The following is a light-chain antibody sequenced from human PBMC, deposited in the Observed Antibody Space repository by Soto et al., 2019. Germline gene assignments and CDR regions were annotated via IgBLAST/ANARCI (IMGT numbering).Light chain of an antibody. V-gene: IGLV2-14*01. J-gene: IGLJ1*01. CDR3: SSYTSSGAYV. CDR2: DVS. CDR1: SSDVGAYNY. Sequence: QSVLTQPASVSGSPGQSITISCTGTSSDVGAYNYVSWYQQHPGKAPKLMIYDVSNRPSGVSSRFSGSKSGNTASLTISGLQAEDEADYYCSSYTSSGAYVYGTGTKVTVL.